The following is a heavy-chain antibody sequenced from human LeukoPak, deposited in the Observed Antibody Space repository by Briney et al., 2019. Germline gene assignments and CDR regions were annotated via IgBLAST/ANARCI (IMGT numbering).Heavy chain of an antibody. CDR3: ARDVGALRPTDAFDI. Sequence: RSSETLSLTCAVYGGSFSDYYWAWIRQHPGKGLEWIGYIYYSGSTYYNPSLKSRVTISVDTSKNQFSLKLSSVTAADTAVYYCARDVGALRPTDAFDIWGQGTMVTVSS. CDR2: IYYSGST. J-gene: IGHJ3*02. D-gene: IGHD1-26*01. V-gene: IGHV4-31*11. CDR1: GGSFSDYY.